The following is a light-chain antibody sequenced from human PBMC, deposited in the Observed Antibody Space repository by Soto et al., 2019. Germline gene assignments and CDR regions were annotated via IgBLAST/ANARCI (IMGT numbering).Light chain of an antibody. Sequence: QSALTQPASVSGSPGQSITISCTGTSSDVGGYNYVSWYQQHPGTAPKFMIYDVSNRPSGVSNRFSGSESGNTASLTISGLQAEDEADYYCSSYTTSNTRQIVFGTGTKVTVL. CDR2: DVS. CDR3: SSYTTSNTRQIV. CDR1: SSDVGGYNY. J-gene: IGLJ1*01. V-gene: IGLV2-14*01.